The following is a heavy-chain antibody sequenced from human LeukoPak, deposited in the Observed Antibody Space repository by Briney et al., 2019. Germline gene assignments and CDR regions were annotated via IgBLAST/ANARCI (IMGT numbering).Heavy chain of an antibody. D-gene: IGHD2-8*01. CDR2: IYYSGST. J-gene: IGHJ4*02. CDR1: GYSISSSYY. Sequence: SETLSLTCAVSGYSISSSYYWSWIRQPPGKGLEWIGYIYYSGSTNYNPSLKSRVTISVDTSKNQFSLKLSSVTAADTAVYYCARVPYCTNGVCFFDYWGQGTLVTVSS. CDR3: ARVPYCTNGVCFFDY. V-gene: IGHV4-61*01.